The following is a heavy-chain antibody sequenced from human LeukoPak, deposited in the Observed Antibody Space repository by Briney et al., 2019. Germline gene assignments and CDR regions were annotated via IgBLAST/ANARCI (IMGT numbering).Heavy chain of an antibody. V-gene: IGHV4-4*07. J-gene: IGHJ3*02. CDR1: GGSISSYY. CDR2: IYTSGST. CDR3: ARVPPSSGYKSAANAFDI. D-gene: IGHD3-22*01. Sequence: SETLSLTCTVSGGSISSYYWSWIRQPAGKGLEWIGRIYTSGSTNYNPSLKSRVTISVDTSKNQFSLKLSSVTAADTAVYYCARVPPSSGYKSAANAFDIWGQGTMVTVSS.